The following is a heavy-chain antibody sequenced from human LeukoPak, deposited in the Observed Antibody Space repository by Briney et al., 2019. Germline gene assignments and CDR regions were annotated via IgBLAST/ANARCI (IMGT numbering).Heavy chain of an antibody. CDR1: GFAYEDFA. Sequence: QPGRSLRLSCAASGFAYEDFAMNWVRHGPGKALEWVAGISWNSGAIGYAGSVKGRFTISRDNARNSMYLQMNRLRVEDTALYYCAKGRTTRYLDWLSRTGGDFDFWGQGTLVTVSS. CDR3: AKGRTTRYLDWLSRTGGDFDF. D-gene: IGHD3-9*01. J-gene: IGHJ4*02. CDR2: ISWNSGAI. V-gene: IGHV3-9*01.